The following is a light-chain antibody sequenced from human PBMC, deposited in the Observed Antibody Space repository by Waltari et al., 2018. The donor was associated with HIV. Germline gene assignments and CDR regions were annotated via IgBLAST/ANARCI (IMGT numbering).Light chain of an antibody. J-gene: IGLJ3*02. V-gene: IGLV10-54*01. Sequence: QAGLTQPPSVSKGLRQTATLTCTGNTNNVGNKGAAWLQQHQGHPPKLLSYRNNNRPSGISERLSASRSVNTASLTIAELQPDDEADYYCSAWDSSLEAWVFGGGTKLTVL. CDR2: RNN. CDR1: TNNVGNKG. CDR3: SAWDSSLEAWV.